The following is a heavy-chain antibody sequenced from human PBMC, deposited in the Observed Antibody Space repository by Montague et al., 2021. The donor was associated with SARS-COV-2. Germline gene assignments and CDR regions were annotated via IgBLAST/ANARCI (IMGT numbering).Heavy chain of an antibody. CDR2: INHSGST. D-gene: IGHD5-12*01. Sequence: SETLSLTCAVYGGSFSGYYWSWIRQPPGKGLEWIGEINHSGSTNYNPSLKSRVTISVHTSKNQFSLKLSSVTAADTAVYYCAREVGRGYSGYEGEYWGQGTLVTVSS. CDR1: GGSFSGYY. J-gene: IGHJ4*02. V-gene: IGHV4-34*01. CDR3: AREVGRGYSGYEGEY.